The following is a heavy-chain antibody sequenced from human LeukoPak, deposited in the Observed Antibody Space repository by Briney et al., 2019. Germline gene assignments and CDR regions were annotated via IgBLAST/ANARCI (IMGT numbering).Heavy chain of an antibody. CDR2: ISGSGGST. CDR1: GFTFSSYA. J-gene: IGHJ4*02. V-gene: IGHV3-23*01. CDR3: ARGTLQGGSYFY. D-gene: IGHD1-26*01. Sequence: PGGSLRLSCAASGFTFSSYAMSWVRQAPGKGLEWVSAISGSGGSTYYADSVKGRFTISRDNAKNSLYLQMNSLRAEDTAVYYCARGTLQGGSYFYWGQGTLVTVSS.